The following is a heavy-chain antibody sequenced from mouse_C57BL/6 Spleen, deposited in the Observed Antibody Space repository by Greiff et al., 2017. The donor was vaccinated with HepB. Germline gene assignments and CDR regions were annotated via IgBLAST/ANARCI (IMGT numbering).Heavy chain of an antibody. CDR2: IWSDGST. CDR1: GFSLTSYG. V-gene: IGHV2-6-1*01. D-gene: IGHD2-3*01. J-gene: IGHJ3*01. CDR3: ARHDDGYPAWFAY. Sequence: VQRVESGPGLVAPSQSLSITCTVSGFSLTSYGVHWVRQPPGKGLEWLVVIWSDGSTTYNSALKSRLSISKDNSKSQVFLKMNSLQTDDTAMYYCARHDDGYPAWFAYWGQGTLVTVSA.